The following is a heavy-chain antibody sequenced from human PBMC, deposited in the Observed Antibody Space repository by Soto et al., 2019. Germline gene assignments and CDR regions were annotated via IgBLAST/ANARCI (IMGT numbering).Heavy chain of an antibody. CDR2: IKQDGSEK. D-gene: IGHD2-15*01. Sequence: EVQLVESGGGLVQPGGSLRLSCAASGFTFSSYWMSWVRQAPGKGLEWVANIKQDGSEKYYVDSVKGRFTISRDNAKNSLYLQMSSLRAEDTAVYYCARVRCSGGSCYFSDYFDYWGQGTLVTVSS. J-gene: IGHJ4*02. V-gene: IGHV3-7*01. CDR3: ARVRCSGGSCYFSDYFDY. CDR1: GFTFSSYW.